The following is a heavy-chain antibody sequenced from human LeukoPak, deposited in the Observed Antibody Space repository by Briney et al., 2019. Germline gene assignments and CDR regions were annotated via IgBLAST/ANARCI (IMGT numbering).Heavy chain of an antibody. CDR1: GFTFDDYA. J-gene: IGHJ4*02. D-gene: IGHD6-19*01. Sequence: GGSLRLSCAASGFTFDDYAMHWVRQAPGKGLEWVSGISWNSGRIGYADSVKGRFTISRDNAKNSLYLQMNSLRAEDTAVYYCAKDGSPFGSGWYPDYWGQGTLVTVSS. V-gene: IGHV3-9*01. CDR2: ISWNSGRI. CDR3: AKDGSPFGSGWYPDY.